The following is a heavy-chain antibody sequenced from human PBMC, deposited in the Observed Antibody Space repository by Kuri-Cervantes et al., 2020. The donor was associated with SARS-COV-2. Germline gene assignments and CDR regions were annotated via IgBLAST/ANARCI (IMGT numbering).Heavy chain of an antibody. J-gene: IGHJ3*02. Sequence: ESLKISCTVSGGSISSYYWSWIRQPPGKGLEWIGYIYYSGSTYYNPSLKSRVTISVDTAKNQFSLKLSSVTAAGTAVYYCARHSVATISDAFDIWGQGTMVTVSS. D-gene: IGHD5-12*01. CDR2: IYYSGST. CDR3: ARHSVATISDAFDI. V-gene: IGHV4-59*08. CDR1: GGSISSYY.